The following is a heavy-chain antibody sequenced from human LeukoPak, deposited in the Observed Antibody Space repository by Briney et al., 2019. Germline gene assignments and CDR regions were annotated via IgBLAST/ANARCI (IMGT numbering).Heavy chain of an antibody. CDR2: IKQDVREK. J-gene: IGHJ5*02. CDR1: GFTFSSYS. V-gene: IGHV3-7*01. CDR3: ARDLLMTTVTTNWFDP. Sequence: GGSLRLSCAASGFTFSSYSMNWVRQAPGKGLEWVAHIKQDVREKFYVDSVKDRFTISRDNAKNSLFLQMNSLRAEDTAVYYCARDLLMTTVTTNWFDPWGQGTLVTVSS. D-gene: IGHD4-17*01.